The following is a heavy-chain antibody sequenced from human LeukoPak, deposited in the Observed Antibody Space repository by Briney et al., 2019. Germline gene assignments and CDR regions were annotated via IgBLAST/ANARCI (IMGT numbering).Heavy chain of an antibody. CDR2: IIPILGIA. Sequence: VASVKVSCKASGGTLSSYAISRVRQAPGQGLEWIGRIIPILGIANYAQKFQGRVTITADKSTSTAYMELSSLRSEDTAVYYCAREGATVGFDYWGQGTLVTVSS. J-gene: IGHJ4*02. D-gene: IGHD1-26*01. CDR3: AREGATVGFDY. V-gene: IGHV1-69*04. CDR1: GGTLSSYA.